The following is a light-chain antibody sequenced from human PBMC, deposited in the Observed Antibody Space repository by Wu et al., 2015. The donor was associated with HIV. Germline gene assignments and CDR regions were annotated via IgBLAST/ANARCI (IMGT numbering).Light chain of an antibody. Sequence: EIVMTQSPATLSVSLGKRATLSCRASQSVSSNLAWYQQKPGQAPRLLIYGASTRATGIPARFSGSGSVTEFTLTISRLEPEDFAVYYCQHYGTSSYTFGQGTKLEIK. CDR2: GAS. V-gene: IGKV3-15*01. CDR3: QHYGTSSYT. CDR1: QSVSSN. J-gene: IGKJ2*01.